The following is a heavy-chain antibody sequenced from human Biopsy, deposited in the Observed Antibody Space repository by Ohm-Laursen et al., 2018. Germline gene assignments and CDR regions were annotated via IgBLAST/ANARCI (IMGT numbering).Heavy chain of an antibody. CDR1: GFIFDDYA. V-gene: IGHV3-9*01. CDR2: ISRHCVGL. CDR3: AKIHCSGGSCYPNAFDM. Sequence: SLRLSCAASGFIFDDYALHWVRAAPGKGLEWVSGISRHCVGLGYADSVKGRFTISRDNAKNSLYLEMNNLRPEDTALYYCAKIHCSGGSCYPNAFDMWGHGTRVTVS. D-gene: IGHD2-15*01. J-gene: IGHJ3*02.